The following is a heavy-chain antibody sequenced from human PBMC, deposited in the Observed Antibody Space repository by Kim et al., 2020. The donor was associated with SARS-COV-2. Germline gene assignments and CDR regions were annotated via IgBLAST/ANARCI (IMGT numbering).Heavy chain of an antibody. D-gene: IGHD3-10*01. Sequence: HHHPPLRSRDTLSVDTTKNQFSLKLSSVTAADTAVYYCAGTVRGANFDYWGRGALVTVSS. J-gene: IGHJ4*02. V-gene: IGHV4-4*09. CDR3: AGTVRGANFDY.